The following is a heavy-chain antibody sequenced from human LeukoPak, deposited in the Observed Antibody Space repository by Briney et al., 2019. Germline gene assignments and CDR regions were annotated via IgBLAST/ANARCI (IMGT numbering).Heavy chain of an antibody. V-gene: IGHV5-51*01. CDR1: ENSFTNCW. J-gene: IGHJ4*02. CDR2: IYPGDSDT. D-gene: IGHD5-18*01. Sequence: GESLKISCKGSENSFTNCWIAWVRQMPGKGLEWMGIIYPGDSDTRYSPTFQGQVTISADRSSTTAYLQRSGLKASDTAMYYCARSVDSTTSTLPYWGQGTLVTVSS. CDR3: ARSVDSTTSTLPY.